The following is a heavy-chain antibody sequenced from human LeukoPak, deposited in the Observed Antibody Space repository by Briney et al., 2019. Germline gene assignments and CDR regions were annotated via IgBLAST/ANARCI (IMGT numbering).Heavy chain of an antibody. CDR1: GFTVSSNY. CDR3: ARDQVYYYDSSGYYPDAFDI. V-gene: IGHV3-66*01. CDR2: IYSGGST. Sequence: PGGSLRLSCAASGFTVSSNYMSWVRQAPGKGLEWVSVIYSGGSTYYADSVKGRFTISRDNSKNTLYLQMNSLRAEDTAVYYCARDQVYYYDSSGYYPDAFDIWGQGTMVTVSS. J-gene: IGHJ3*02. D-gene: IGHD3-22*01.